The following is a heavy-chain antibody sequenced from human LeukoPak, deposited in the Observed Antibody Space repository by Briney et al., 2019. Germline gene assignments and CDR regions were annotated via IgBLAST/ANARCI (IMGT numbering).Heavy chain of an antibody. CDR3: ASPPWGRTLTGYLDSDAFDI. D-gene: IGHD3-9*01. J-gene: IGHJ3*02. CDR2: ISSSSSYI. Sequence: GGSLRLSCAASGFTFSSYSMNWVRQAPGKGLEWVSSISSSSSYIYYADSVKGRFIISRDNAKNSLYLQMNSLRAEDTAVYYCASPPWGRTLTGYLDSDAFDIWGQGTMVTVSS. V-gene: IGHV3-21*01. CDR1: GFTFSSYS.